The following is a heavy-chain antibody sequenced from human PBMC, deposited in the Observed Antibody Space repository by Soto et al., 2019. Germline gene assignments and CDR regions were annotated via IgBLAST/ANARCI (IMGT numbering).Heavy chain of an antibody. CDR1: GGTFSSYA. V-gene: IGHV1-69*01. J-gene: IGHJ4*02. D-gene: IGHD3-3*01. CDR2: IIPIFGTA. CDR3: ARGYDFWSGYYEY. Sequence: QVQLVHSGAEVKTPGSSVKVSCKASGGTFSSYAISWVRQAPGHGLEWMGGIIPIFGTATYAQKFQGRVTITADESTSTDYMELSSLRSEDKAVYCCARGYDFWSGYYEYWGQGTLVTVAT.